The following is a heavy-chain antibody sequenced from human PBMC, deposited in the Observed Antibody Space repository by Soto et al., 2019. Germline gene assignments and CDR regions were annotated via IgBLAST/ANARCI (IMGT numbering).Heavy chain of an antibody. CDR3: AGHQTEHPGAGQDIVYFLYYGMDV. D-gene: IGHD2-8*01. Sequence: PGESLKISCKGSGYSFTTYWIGWVRQLPGKGLEWMGIIYPDDSDTRYSPSFQGQVTISADKSISTAYLQWSSLKASGTPKYYCAGHQTEHPGAGQDIVYFLYYGMDVWGEGTMVTVAS. CDR2: IYPDDSDT. J-gene: IGHJ6*01. V-gene: IGHV5-51*01. CDR1: GYSFTTYW.